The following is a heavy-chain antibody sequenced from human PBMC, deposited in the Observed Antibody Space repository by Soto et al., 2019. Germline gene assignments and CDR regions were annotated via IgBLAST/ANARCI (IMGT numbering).Heavy chain of an antibody. V-gene: IGHV4-34*01. Sequence: SETLSLTCAVYGGSFSGYYWSWIRQPPGKGLEWIGEINHSGSTNYNPSLKSRVTISVDTSKNQFSLKLSSVTAADTAVYYCARKNFTVTPSVVILWDDEAYYFDYWGQGTLVTVSS. CDR1: GGSFSGYY. J-gene: IGHJ4*02. CDR3: ARKNFTVTPSVVILWDDEAYYFDY. D-gene: IGHD4-4*01. CDR2: INHSGST.